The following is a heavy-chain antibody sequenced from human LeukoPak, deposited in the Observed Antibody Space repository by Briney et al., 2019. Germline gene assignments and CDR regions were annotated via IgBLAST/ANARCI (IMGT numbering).Heavy chain of an antibody. CDR2: INSNSADT. V-gene: IGHV1-2*02. Sequence: ASVKFSCKTSGYSFIDYYIHWVRQAPGQGLEWMGWINSNSADTNYAQNFQGRVTMTRDTSISTAYMELSRLRSDDTALYYCARIGISARGTNFHHWGQGTLVTVSS. CDR3: ARIGISARGTNFHH. D-gene: IGHD6-13*01. J-gene: IGHJ1*01. CDR1: GYSFIDYY.